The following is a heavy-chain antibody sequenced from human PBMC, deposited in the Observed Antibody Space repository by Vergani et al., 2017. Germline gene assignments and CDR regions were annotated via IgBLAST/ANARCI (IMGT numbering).Heavy chain of an antibody. CDR2: IYYSGST. V-gene: IGHV4-59*01. D-gene: IGHD2-2*03. CDR1: GGSISSYY. CDR3: ARDIGYCSSTSCPLAYYYGMDV. Sequence: QVQLQQSGPPLVKPSETLSLTCTVSGGSISSYYWSWIRQPPGKGLEWIGYIYYSGSTNYNPSLKSRVTISVDTSKNQFSLKLSSVTAADTAVYYCARDIGYCSSTSCPLAYYYGMDVWGQGTTVTVSS. J-gene: IGHJ6*02.